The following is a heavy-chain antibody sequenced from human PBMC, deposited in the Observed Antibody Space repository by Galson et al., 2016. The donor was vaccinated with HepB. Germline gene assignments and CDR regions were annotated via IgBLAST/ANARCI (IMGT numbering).Heavy chain of an antibody. J-gene: IGHJ2*01. CDR3: ARDVTGSWYFDL. V-gene: IGHV4-59*01. CDR2: VFDNGRV. D-gene: IGHD3-10*01. CDR1: GVSISTSF. Sequence: SETLSLTCSVSGVSISTSFWNWIRQSPGKGLEWIGYVFDNGRVNYNPSLRSRINILLDTSKNHFSLKLTSVTAADTAIYYFARDVTGSWYFDLWGRGTLVTVSS.